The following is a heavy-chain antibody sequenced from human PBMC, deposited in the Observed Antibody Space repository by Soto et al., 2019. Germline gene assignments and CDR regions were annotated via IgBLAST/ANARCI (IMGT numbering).Heavy chain of an antibody. Sequence: YWKACGAALTRYALIWVRQAPGQGLEWMGGIIPIFGTANYAQKFQGRVTITADESTSTAYMELISLRSEDTAVYYCARARIRHYYDSSGSHFDYWG. D-gene: IGHD3-22*01. CDR2: IIPIFGTA. J-gene: IGHJ4*01. CDR1: GAALTRYA. V-gene: IGHV1-69*01. CDR3: ARARIRHYYDSSGSHFDY.